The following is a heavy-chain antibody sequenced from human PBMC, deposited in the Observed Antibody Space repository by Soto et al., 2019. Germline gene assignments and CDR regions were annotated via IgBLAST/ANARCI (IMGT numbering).Heavy chain of an antibody. CDR3: AGDVVVVAALNYYYYGMDV. CDR1: GYTFTSYG. J-gene: IGHJ6*02. CDR2: ISAYNGNT. Sequence: GASVKVSCKASGYTFTSYGISWVRQAPGQGLEWMGWISAYNGNTNYAQKLQGRVTMTTDTSTSTAYMELRSLRSDDTAVYYCAGDVVVVAALNYYYYGMDVWGQGTTVTVSS. D-gene: IGHD2-15*01. V-gene: IGHV1-18*01.